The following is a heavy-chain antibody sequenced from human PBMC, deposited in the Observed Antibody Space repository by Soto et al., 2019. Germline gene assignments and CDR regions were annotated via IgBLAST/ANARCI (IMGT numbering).Heavy chain of an antibody. CDR3: ARDTRYYDFWSGPVTLYYYGMDV. Sequence: GASVKVSCKASGGTFSSCAISCVRQAPGQGLEWMGGIIPIFGTANYAQKFQGRVTITADESTSTAYMELSSLRSEDTAVYYCARDTRYYDFWSGPVTLYYYGMDVWGQGTTVTVSS. V-gene: IGHV1-69*13. CDR2: IIPIFGTA. D-gene: IGHD3-3*01. CDR1: GGTFSSCA. J-gene: IGHJ6*02.